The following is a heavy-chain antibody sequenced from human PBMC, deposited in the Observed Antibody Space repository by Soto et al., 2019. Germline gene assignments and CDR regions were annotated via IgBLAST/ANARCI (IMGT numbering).Heavy chain of an antibody. CDR1: RFPFMDFA. CDR2: IGGGGTDT. J-gene: IGHJ5*01. D-gene: IGHD1-20*01. Sequence: DVQLLESGGGLEQPGGSLTFSCAASRFPFMDFALGWFRQAPGKGLKWVSSIGGGGTDTYYEDSVKGRFTISRDNSKNTLYLQMDSLRDEDTAVYYCAKDAVPYNGKWDWFDSWGQGTLVIVSS. CDR3: AKDAVPYNGKWDWFDS. V-gene: IGHV3-23*01.